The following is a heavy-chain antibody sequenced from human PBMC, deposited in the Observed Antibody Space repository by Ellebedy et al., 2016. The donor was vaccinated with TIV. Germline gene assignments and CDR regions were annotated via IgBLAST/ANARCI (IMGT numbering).Heavy chain of an antibody. CDR2: INPNSGGT. CDR3: AQGGGVGTTNFDY. D-gene: IGHD1-26*01. Sequence: AASVKVSCKASGFTFTGYYMHWVRQAPGQGLAWMGRINPNSGGTKYAQKFLGRVTMTRDTSISTAYMELSRVRSDDTAMYYCAQGGGVGTTNFDYWGQGTLVTVSS. J-gene: IGHJ4*02. CDR1: GFTFTGYY. V-gene: IGHV1-2*06.